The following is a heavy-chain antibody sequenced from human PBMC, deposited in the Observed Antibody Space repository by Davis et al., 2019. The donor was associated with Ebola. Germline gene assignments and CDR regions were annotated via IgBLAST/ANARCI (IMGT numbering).Heavy chain of an antibody. D-gene: IGHD3-10*01. CDR1: GYIFTSYY. CDR2: INPSGGST. J-gene: IGHJ5*02. V-gene: IGHV1-46*01. Sequence: ASVKVSCKASGYIFTSYYMHWVRQAPGQGLEWMGIINPSGGSTSYAQKFQGRVTMTRDTSTRTVYMELSSLRSEDTAVYYCARAIGGYNWFDPWGQGTLVTVSS. CDR3: ARAIGGYNWFDP.